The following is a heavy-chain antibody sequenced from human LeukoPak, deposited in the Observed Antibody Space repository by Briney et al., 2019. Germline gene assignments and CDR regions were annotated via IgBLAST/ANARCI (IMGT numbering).Heavy chain of an antibody. D-gene: IGHD2-2*01. Sequence: SVKVSCKASGGTFSSYAISWVRQAPGQGLEWMGRIIPILGIANYAQKFQGRVTITADNSTSTAYMELSSLRSEDTAVYYCAKGVVPAARYYYYGMDVWGQGTTVTVSS. J-gene: IGHJ6*02. CDR3: AKGVVPAARYYYYGMDV. V-gene: IGHV1-69*04. CDR1: GGTFSSYA. CDR2: IIPILGIA.